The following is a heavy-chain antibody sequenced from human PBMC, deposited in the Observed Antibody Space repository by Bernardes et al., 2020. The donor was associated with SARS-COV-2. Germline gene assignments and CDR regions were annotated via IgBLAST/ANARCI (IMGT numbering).Heavy chain of an antibody. D-gene: IGHD5-18*01. CDR1: GGSISSGGYY. Sequence: SETLSLTCTVSGGSISSGGYYWSWIRQHPGKGLEWIGYIYYSGSTYYNPSLKSRVTISVDTSKNQFSLKLSSVTAADTAVYYCARDKRGYSYFDPWGQGTLVTGSS. V-gene: IGHV4-31*03. CDR3: ARDKRGYSYFDP. CDR2: IYYSGST. J-gene: IGHJ5*02.